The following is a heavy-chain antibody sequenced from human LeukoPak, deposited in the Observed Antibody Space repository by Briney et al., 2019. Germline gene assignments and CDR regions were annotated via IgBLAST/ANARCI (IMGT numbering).Heavy chain of an antibody. J-gene: IGHJ6*04. CDR1: GFTFDDYA. D-gene: IGHD6-13*01. Sequence: GGSLRLSCAASGFTFDDYAMHWVRQAPGKGLEWVSLISWDGGSTYYADSVKGRFTISRDNSKNSLYLQMNSLRAEDTALYYCARAAAGPYYYYYYGVDVWGKGTTVTVSS. V-gene: IGHV3-43D*04. CDR2: ISWDGGST. CDR3: ARAAAGPYYYYYYGVDV.